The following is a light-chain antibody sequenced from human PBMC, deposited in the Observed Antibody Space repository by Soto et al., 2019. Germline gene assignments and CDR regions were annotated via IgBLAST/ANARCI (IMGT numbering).Light chain of an antibody. CDR3: QQYNNWPGT. CDR1: QSVSSN. CDR2: GAS. J-gene: IGKJ1*01. V-gene: IGKV3-15*01. Sequence: EIVMTQSPATLSVSPGERATLSCRASQSVSSNLAWYQQKPGQAPRLLIYGASTRATGLPARFSGSGSGTEFTLTISSLQSEDFAVYYCQQYNNWPGTFDQGTKVEIK.